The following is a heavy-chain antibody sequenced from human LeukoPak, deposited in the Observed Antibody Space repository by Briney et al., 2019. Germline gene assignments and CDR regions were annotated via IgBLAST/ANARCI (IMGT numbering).Heavy chain of an antibody. CDR3: AKLPDFWNGYSFDY. J-gene: IGHJ4*02. V-gene: IGHV3-30*02. CDR1: GFTFSNYG. CDR2: IRYDGSNK. D-gene: IGHD3/OR15-3a*01. Sequence: GGSLRLSCAASGFTFSNYGMHWVRQAPGEGLEWVAFIRYDGSNKYYADSVKGRFTISRDNSNNTLYLQMNRLRPEDTAVYYCAKLPDFWNGYSFDYWGQGTLVTVSS.